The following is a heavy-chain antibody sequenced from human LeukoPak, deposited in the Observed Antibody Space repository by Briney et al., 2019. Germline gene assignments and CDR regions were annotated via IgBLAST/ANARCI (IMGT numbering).Heavy chain of an antibody. Sequence: SVKVSCKASGGTFSSYAISWVRQAPGQGLEWMGRIIPILGIANYAQKFQGRVTITADKSTSTAYMGLSSLRSEDTAVYYCAAPLSGLDRGGFDPWGQGTLVTVSS. V-gene: IGHV1-69*04. D-gene: IGHD2/OR15-2a*01. J-gene: IGHJ5*02. CDR2: IIPILGIA. CDR3: AAPLSGLDRGGFDP. CDR1: GGTFSSYA.